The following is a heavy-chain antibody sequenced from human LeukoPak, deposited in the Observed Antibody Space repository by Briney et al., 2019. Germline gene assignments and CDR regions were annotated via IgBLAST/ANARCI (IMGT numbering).Heavy chain of an antibody. V-gene: IGHV1-69*04. CDR1: GGTFSSYA. J-gene: IGHJ4*02. CDR2: IIPILGIA. Sequence: SVKVSCKASGGTFSSYAISWVRQAPGQGLEWMGRIIPILGIANYAQKFQGRVTITADKSTSTAYVELSSLRSEDTAVYYCARGSSGWYYFDYWGQGTLVTVSS. D-gene: IGHD6-19*01. CDR3: ARGSSGWYYFDY.